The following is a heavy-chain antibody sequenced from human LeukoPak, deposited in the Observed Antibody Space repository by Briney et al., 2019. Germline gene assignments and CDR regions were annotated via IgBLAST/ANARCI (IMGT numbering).Heavy chain of an antibody. V-gene: IGHV4-59*01. CDR2: IYYSGST. D-gene: IGHD6-13*01. J-gene: IGHJ4*02. Sequence: PSETLSLTCTVSGGSISSYYWSWIRQPPGKGLEWIGYIYYSGSTNYNPSLKSRVTISVDTSKNQFSLKLSSVTAADTAVYYCARDGGSSWFAYFDYWGQGTLVTVSS. CDR3: ARDGGSSWFAYFDY. CDR1: GGSISSYY.